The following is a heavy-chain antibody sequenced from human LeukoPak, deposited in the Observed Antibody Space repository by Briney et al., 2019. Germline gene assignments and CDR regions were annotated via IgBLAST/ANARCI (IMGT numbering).Heavy chain of an antibody. D-gene: IGHD3-3*01. CDR1: GGSFSGYY. Sequence: SETLSLTCAVYGGSFSGYYWSWIRQPPGKGLEWIGEINHSGSTNYSPSLKSRVTISVDTSKNQFSLKLSSVTAADTAVYYCARHWLRFLEWFNWFDPWGQGTLVTVSS. CDR2: INHSGST. V-gene: IGHV4-34*01. CDR3: ARHWLRFLEWFNWFDP. J-gene: IGHJ5*02.